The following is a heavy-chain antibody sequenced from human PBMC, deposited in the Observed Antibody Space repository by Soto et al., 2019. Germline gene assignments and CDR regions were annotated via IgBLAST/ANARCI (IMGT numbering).Heavy chain of an antibody. D-gene: IGHD4-17*01. CDR1: GFTFSSYG. CDR2: ISYDGSNK. Sequence: GGSLRLSCAASGFTFSSYGMHWVRQAPGKGLEWVAVISYDGSNKYYADSVKGRFTISRDNSKNTLYLQMNSLRAEDTAVYYCAKERGYGDYVSYYGMDVSGQGTPVTVSS. V-gene: IGHV3-30*18. J-gene: IGHJ6*02. CDR3: AKERGYGDYVSYYGMDV.